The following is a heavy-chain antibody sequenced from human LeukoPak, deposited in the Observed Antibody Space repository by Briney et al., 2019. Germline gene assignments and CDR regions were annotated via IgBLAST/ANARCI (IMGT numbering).Heavy chain of an antibody. CDR3: ARGPPKWGYDY. D-gene: IGHD1-26*01. CDR1: GYTFTRYD. Sequence: GASVKVSCKASGYTFTRYDFNWVRQATGQRPEWMGWMSPNSCDTGYAQKFQDRVTMTRNTSISTAYMELSSLRSDDTAVYYCARGPPKWGYDYWGPGTLVTVSS. J-gene: IGHJ4*02. CDR2: MSPNSCDT. V-gene: IGHV1-8*01.